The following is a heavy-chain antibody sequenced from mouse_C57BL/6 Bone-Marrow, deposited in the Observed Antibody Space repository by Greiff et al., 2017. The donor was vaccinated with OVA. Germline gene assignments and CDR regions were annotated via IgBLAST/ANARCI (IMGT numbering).Heavy chain of an antibody. CDR3: ARDGLRLPWSY. J-gene: IGHJ3*01. Sequence: EVQVVESGGGLVKPGGSLKLSCAASGFTFSSYAMSWVRQTPEKRLEWVATISDGGSYTYYPDNVKGRFTISRDNAKNNLYLQMSHLKSEDTAMYYCARDGLRLPWSYWGQGTLVTVSA. CDR1: GFTFSSYA. D-gene: IGHD3-2*02. V-gene: IGHV5-4*01. CDR2: ISDGGSYT.